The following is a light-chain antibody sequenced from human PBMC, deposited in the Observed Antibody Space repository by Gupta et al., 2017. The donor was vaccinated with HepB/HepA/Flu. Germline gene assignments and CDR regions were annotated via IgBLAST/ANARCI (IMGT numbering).Light chain of an antibody. CDR1: QSISSY. J-gene: IGKJ1*01. Sequence: DIQITQSPSSLSASVGDRVTITCRASQSISSYLNWYQQKPGKAPKLLIYAASSLQSGVPSRFSGSGSGTEFTLTISSLQPEDFATYYCQQSYSTLGTFGQGTKVEIK. CDR2: AAS. V-gene: IGKV1-39*01. CDR3: QQSYSTLGT.